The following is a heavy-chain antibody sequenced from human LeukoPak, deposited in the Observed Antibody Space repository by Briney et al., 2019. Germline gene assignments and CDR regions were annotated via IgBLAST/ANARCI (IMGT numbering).Heavy chain of an antibody. CDR1: GGSISSYY. Sequence: SETLSLTCTDSGGSISSYYWSWIRQPPGKGLEWIGYIYYSGSTNYNPSLKSRVTISVDTSKNQFSLKLSSVTAADTAVYYCARSSIAARSNWFDPWGQGTLVTVSS. CDR2: IYYSGST. D-gene: IGHD6-6*01. V-gene: IGHV4-59*01. J-gene: IGHJ5*02. CDR3: ARSSIAARSNWFDP.